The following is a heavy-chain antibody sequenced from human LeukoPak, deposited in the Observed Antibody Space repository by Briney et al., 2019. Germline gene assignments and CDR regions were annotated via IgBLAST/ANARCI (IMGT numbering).Heavy chain of an antibody. J-gene: IGHJ6*02. CDR3: ARAPYYYYGMDV. Sequence: SETLSLTCAVSGGSISSGGYSWSWIRQPPGKGLEWIGYIYHSGSTYYNPSLKSRVTISVDRSKNQFSLKLSSATAADTAVYYCARAPYYYYGMDVWGQGTTVTVSS. CDR1: GGSISSGGYS. CDR2: IYHSGST. V-gene: IGHV4-30-2*01.